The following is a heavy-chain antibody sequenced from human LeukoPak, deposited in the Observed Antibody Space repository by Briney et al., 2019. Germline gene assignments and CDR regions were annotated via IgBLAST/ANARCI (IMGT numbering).Heavy chain of an antibody. CDR3: AKDPRYCSGGSCYIYFYYYMDV. V-gene: IGHV1-46*01. Sequence: ASVKVSCKASGYTFTSYYMHWVRQAPGQGLEWMGIINPSGGSTSYAQKFQGRVTMTRDMSTSTVYMELSSLRSEDTAVYYCAKDPRYCSGGSCYIYFYYYMDVWGKGTTVTVSS. D-gene: IGHD2-15*01. CDR2: INPSGGST. CDR1: GYTFTSYY. J-gene: IGHJ6*03.